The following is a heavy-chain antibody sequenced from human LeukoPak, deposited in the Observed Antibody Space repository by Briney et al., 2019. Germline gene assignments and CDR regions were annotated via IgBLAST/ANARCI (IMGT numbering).Heavy chain of an antibody. CDR2: ISGSGDTT. V-gene: IGHV3-23*01. Sequence: PGGSLRLSCTASGFTFSSYSMSWVRQGPGTGLEWVSAISGSGDTTFYADSVKGRFTISRDNSKNTLYLQMNSLRAEDTAVYFCAKDRSPFEYWGQGTLVTVSS. J-gene: IGHJ4*02. CDR3: AKDRSPFEY. CDR1: GFTFSSYS.